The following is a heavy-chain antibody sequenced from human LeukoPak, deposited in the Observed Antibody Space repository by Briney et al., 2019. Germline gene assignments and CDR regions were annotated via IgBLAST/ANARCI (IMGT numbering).Heavy chain of an antibody. Sequence: PGGSLRLSCAASGFTFNNYAMTWVRQAPGKGLGWVSSIIGNGGATYYADSVKGRFTISRDNSQDTLHMQMSSLRDDDTAVYYCAKDLRYYYDSPADHWGQGTLVTVSS. J-gene: IGHJ4*02. V-gene: IGHV3-23*01. CDR3: AKDLRYYYDSPADH. D-gene: IGHD3-22*01. CDR1: GFTFNNYA. CDR2: IIGNGGAT.